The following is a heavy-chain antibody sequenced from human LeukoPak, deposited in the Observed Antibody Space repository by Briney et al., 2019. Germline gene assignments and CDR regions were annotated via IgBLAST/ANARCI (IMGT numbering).Heavy chain of an antibody. V-gene: IGHV3-53*01. Sequence: GGSLRLSCAASGYTVSSNYMSGVRQAPGKGLEWVSVIYSGGSTYYAESVKGRFTISRDNSKNTLYLQMNSLRAEDTAVYYCARVHNLAVADVDYFDYWGQGTLVTVSS. CDR2: IYSGGST. D-gene: IGHD6-19*01. CDR1: GYTVSSNY. J-gene: IGHJ4*02. CDR3: ARVHNLAVADVDYFDY.